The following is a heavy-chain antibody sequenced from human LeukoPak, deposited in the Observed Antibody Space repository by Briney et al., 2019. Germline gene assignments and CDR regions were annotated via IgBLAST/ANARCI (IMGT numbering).Heavy chain of an antibody. V-gene: IGHV3-23*01. D-gene: IGHD1-26*01. CDR3: AKDALQWELQGYYFDY. Sequence: GGSLRLSCAASGFTFSTYSMNWVRQAPGKGLEWVSAISGSGGSTYYADSVKGRFTISRDNSKNTLYLQMNSLRAEDTAVYYCAKDALQWELQGYYFDYWGQGTLVTVSS. CDR2: ISGSGGST. CDR1: GFTFSTYS. J-gene: IGHJ4*02.